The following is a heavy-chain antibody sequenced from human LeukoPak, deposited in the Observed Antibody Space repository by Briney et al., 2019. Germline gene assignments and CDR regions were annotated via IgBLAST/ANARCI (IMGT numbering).Heavy chain of an antibody. Sequence: SETLSLTCTVSGGSISSYYWSWIRQPPGKGLEWIGYIYYSGSTNYNPSLKSRVTISVDTSKNQFSLKLNSMTTADTAVYYCTRGAGWLIDYWGQGILVTVSS. CDR3: TRGAGWLIDY. CDR2: IYYSGST. V-gene: IGHV4-59*01. D-gene: IGHD3-16*01. J-gene: IGHJ4*02. CDR1: GGSISSYY.